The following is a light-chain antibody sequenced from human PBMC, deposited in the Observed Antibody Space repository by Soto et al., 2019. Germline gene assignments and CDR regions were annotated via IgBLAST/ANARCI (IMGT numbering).Light chain of an antibody. CDR2: DAS. V-gene: IGKV1-5*01. CDR3: QQPGR. CDR1: QSISSW. Sequence: GDRVTITCRASQSISSWLAWYQQKPGKAPKLLIYDASSLESGVPSRFSGSGSGTEFTLTISSLQPDNFATYYCQQPGRLGQGTKVE. J-gene: IGKJ1*01.